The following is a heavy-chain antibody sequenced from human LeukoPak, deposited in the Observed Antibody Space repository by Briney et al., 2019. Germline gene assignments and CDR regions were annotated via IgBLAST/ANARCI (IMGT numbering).Heavy chain of an antibody. Sequence: GGSLRLSCAASGFTFSNYAMHWVRQAPGKGLEWVALISYNGRKKIYADSVKGRFTFSRDISKNTLYLEMNSLRAEDTAVYYCAELGITMIGGVWGKGTTVTISS. V-gene: IGHV3-30*04. J-gene: IGHJ6*04. CDR2: ISYNGRKK. CDR3: AELGITMIGGV. CDR1: GFTFSNYA. D-gene: IGHD3-10*02.